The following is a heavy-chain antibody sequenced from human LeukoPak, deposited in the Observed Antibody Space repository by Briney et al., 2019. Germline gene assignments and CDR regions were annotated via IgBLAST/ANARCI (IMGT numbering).Heavy chain of an antibody. CDR3: AGYYYGSGSYYLDP. CDR2: MHGSGST. V-gene: IGHV4-59*01. CDR1: GGSFSGYY. Sequence: SETLSLTCAVYGGSFSGYYWSWIRQPPGKGLEWIGYMHGSGSTNYNPSLKSRVTISVDTSKNEFSLKLSSVTAADTAVYYCAGYYYGSGSYYLDPWGQGTLVTVSS. J-gene: IGHJ5*02. D-gene: IGHD3-10*01.